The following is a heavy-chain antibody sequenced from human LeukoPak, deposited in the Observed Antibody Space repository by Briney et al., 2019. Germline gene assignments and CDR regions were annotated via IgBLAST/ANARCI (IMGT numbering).Heavy chain of an antibody. CDR3: ARDDPGIGIDY. CDR1: GFTFSSYW. V-gene: IGHV3-74*01. J-gene: IGHJ4*02. CDR2: INSDGSST. Sequence: QTGGSLRLSCAASGFTFSSYWMHWVRQAPGKGLVWVSHINSDGSSTSYADSVKGRFTISRDNAKSTLYLQMNSLRAEDTAVYYCARDDPGIGIDYWGQGTLVTVSS. D-gene: IGHD1-1*01.